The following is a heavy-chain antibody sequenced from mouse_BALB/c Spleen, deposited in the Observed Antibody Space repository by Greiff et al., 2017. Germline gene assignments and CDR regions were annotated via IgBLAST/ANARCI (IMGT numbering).Heavy chain of an antibody. CDR3: ARSYYGSSYRYYYAMDY. J-gene: IGHJ4*01. CDR2: ISSGSSTI. Sequence: EVKLQESGGGLVQPGGSRKLSCAASGFTFSSFGMHWVRQAPEKGLEWVAYISSGSSTIYYADTVKGRFTISRDNPKNTLFLQMTSLRSEDTAMYYCARSYYGSSYRYYYAMDYWGQGTSVTVSS. D-gene: IGHD1-1*01. V-gene: IGHV5-17*02. CDR1: GFTFSSFG.